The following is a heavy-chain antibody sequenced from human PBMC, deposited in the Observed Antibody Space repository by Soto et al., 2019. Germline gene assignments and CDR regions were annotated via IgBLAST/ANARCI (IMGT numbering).Heavy chain of an antibody. D-gene: IGHD1-1*01. CDR2: IYWDDDK. CDR1: GFSLTTRPLG. V-gene: IGHV2-5*02. Sequence: QITVKESGPALMKPTQTLTLTCTFSGFSLTTRPLGLGSVRQPPGKALEGLALIYWDDDKPYNPTLKTRLTIPEDTSKNQVVLTMANMDPVDTVTYCCARRRDYNRNWSGGYFDSGGPGPLVTVSS. CDR3: ARRRDYNRNWSGGYFDS. J-gene: IGHJ4*02.